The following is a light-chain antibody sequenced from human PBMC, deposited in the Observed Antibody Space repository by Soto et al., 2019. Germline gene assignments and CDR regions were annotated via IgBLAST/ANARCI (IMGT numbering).Light chain of an antibody. Sequence: QSVLTQPASGSGSPGQSITISCTGTSSDVGGYKYVSWHQLHPGKARKLIIYEVSNRPSGISNRFFGSKSGNTASLTISGLQAEDEADYYCSSYSRSTANVFGTGTKVTVL. J-gene: IGLJ1*01. V-gene: IGLV2-14*01. CDR1: SSDVGGYKY. CDR3: SSYSRSTANV. CDR2: EVS.